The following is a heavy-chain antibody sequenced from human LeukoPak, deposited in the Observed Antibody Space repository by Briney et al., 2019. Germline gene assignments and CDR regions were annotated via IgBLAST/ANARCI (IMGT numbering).Heavy chain of an antibody. CDR1: GGSVSSGSYY. J-gene: IGHJ4*02. D-gene: IGHD4-17*01. V-gene: IGHV4-61*01. Sequence: SETLSLTCTVSGGSVSSGSYYWSWIRQPPGKGLEWIGYIFYSGSTTYNPSLKNRVTTSVDTSKNKFSLKLSSVTAADTAVYYCARVPISTTARGYFDYWGQGALVTVSS. CDR3: ARVPISTTARGYFDY. CDR2: IFYSGST.